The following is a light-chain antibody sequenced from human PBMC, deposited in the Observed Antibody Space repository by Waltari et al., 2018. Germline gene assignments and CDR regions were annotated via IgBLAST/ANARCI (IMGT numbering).Light chain of an antibody. CDR1: QTVRTNY. J-gene: IGKJ4*01. Sequence: EIVLTQSPGTLSVSPGERATLSCRASQTVRTNYLAWYQQKPGQAPTLLIYGASSRATGIPDRFSGSGSGTDFSLTISSLEPEDFAVYYCQQYDISPLTFGGGTKVEIK. CDR2: GAS. CDR3: QQYDISPLT. V-gene: IGKV3-20*01.